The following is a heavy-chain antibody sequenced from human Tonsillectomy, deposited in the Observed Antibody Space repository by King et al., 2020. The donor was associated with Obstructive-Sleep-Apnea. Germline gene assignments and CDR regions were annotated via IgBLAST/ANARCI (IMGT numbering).Heavy chain of an antibody. Sequence: VQLVESGGGLVQPGRSLRLSCTASGFTFGDYAMSWFRQAPGKGLEWVGFIRSKAYGGTTEYAASVKGRFTISRDDSKSIAYLQMNSLKTEDTAVYYCTRDILTGYYIDPSHTFDYWGQGTLVTVSS. V-gene: IGHV3-49*03. CDR3: TRDILTGYYIDPSHTFDY. D-gene: IGHD3-9*01. CDR1: GFTFGDYA. J-gene: IGHJ4*02. CDR2: IRSKAYGGTT.